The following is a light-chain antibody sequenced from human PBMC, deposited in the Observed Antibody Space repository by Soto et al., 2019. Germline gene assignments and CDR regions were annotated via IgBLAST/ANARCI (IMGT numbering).Light chain of an antibody. J-gene: IGLJ2*01. Sequence: QSVLTQPASVSGSPGQSITISCTGTSSDIGDYTHVSWYQQHPGKAPKLIIYEVSDRPSGVSNRFSGSKSGNTASLTISGLQTEDEAEYYCCSYTSISTSAVFGGGTKLTVL. CDR1: SSDIGDYTH. V-gene: IGLV2-14*01. CDR3: CSYTSISTSAV. CDR2: EVS.